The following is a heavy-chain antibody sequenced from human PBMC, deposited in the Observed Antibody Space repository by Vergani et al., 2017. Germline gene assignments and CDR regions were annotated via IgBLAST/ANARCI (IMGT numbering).Heavy chain of an antibody. CDR2: VSGKNEDG. CDR3: VRDVRVSRT. V-gene: IGHV3-21*01. Sequence: EVQMVESGGGLVKPGGSLRRSCVASGFTFSHYSMNWVRQAPGKGLEWVSSVSGKNEDGYYADSVKGRFPISIHNAKNSLYLDMSSLRAEHTAVFYCVRDVRVSRTWGQGTLVAVSS. CDR1: GFTFSHYS. J-gene: IGHJ3*01.